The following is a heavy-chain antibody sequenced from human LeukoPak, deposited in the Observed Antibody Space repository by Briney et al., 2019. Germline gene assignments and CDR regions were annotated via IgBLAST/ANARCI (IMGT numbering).Heavy chain of an antibody. V-gene: IGHV3-30-3*01. J-gene: IGHJ4*02. CDR3: ATGSYFEY. Sequence: GGSLRLSCAASGLTFSTFAMQWVRQAPGKGLEWVAVMSYDGNYKYHVDSVEGRFSISRDNSKNTLYLQMNSLRSEDTAVYYCATGSYFEYWGQGTLVTVSS. CDR2: MSYDGNYK. D-gene: IGHD1-26*01. CDR1: GLTFSTFA.